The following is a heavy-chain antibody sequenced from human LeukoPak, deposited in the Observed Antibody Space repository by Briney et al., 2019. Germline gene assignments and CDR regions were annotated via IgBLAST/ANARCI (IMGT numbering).Heavy chain of an antibody. CDR1: GGSISSSSYY. J-gene: IGHJ4*02. Sequence: TSETLSLTCTVSGGSISSSSYYWGWIRQPPGKGLEWIGSIYYSGSTYYNPSLKSRVTISVDTSKNQFSLKLSSVTAADTAVYFCARVRAVAGTPFDYWGQGTLVTVSS. CDR3: ARVRAVAGTPFDY. V-gene: IGHV4-39*07. CDR2: IYYSGST. D-gene: IGHD6-19*01.